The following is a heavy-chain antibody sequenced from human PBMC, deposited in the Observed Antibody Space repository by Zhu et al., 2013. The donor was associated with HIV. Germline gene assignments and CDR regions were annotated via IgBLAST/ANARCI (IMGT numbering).Heavy chain of an antibody. CDR3: ATRYYDSSGSAGY. Sequence: EVQLLESGGGLVQPGGSLRLSCAASGFTFSSYAMSWVRQAPGKGLEWVSAISGSGGSTYYADSVKGRFTISRDNSKNTLYLQMNSLRAEDTAVYYCATRYYDSSGSAGYWGQGNPGHRSPQ. CDR1: GFTFSSYA. CDR2: ISGSGGST. D-gene: IGHD3-22*01. V-gene: IGHV3-23*01. J-gene: IGHJ4*02.